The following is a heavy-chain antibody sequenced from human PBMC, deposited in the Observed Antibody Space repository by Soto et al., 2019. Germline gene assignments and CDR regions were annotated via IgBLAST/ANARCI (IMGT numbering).Heavy chain of an antibody. CDR2: IRSKAYGGTT. D-gene: IGHD1-26*01. J-gene: IGHJ6*02. CDR1: GFTFGDYA. V-gene: IGHV3-49*04. CDR3: TRDPLSGSYVYYYGMDV. Sequence: PGGSLRLSCTASGFTFGDYAMSWVRQAPGKGLEWVGFIRSKAYGGTTEYAASVKGRSTISRDVSKSIAYLQMNSLKTEDTAVYYCTRDPLSGSYVYYYGMDVWGQGTTVTVSS.